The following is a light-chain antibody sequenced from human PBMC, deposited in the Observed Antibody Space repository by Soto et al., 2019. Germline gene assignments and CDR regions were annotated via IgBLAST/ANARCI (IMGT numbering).Light chain of an antibody. CDR3: QQLNSLFT. V-gene: IGKV1-9*01. CDR2: AAS. J-gene: IGKJ3*01. CDR1: QGISSY. Sequence: DIQLTQSPSFLSASVGDRVTITCRASQGISSYLAWYQQKPGKAPKLLIYAASTLQSGVPSRFSGSGSGTEFTLTISSLQPEDFATYYCQQLNSLFTFGHGTKVDIK.